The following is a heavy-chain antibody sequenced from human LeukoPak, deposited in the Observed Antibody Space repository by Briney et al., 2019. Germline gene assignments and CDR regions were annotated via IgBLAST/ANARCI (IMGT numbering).Heavy chain of an antibody. J-gene: IGHJ4*02. CDR3: ARVRYSSGWFPFDY. CDR1: GGSISSYC. Sequence: SETLSLTCTVSGGSISSYCWTWIQQPPGKGLEWIGYIYYSGSTNYNPSLKSRVTISVDTSKNQFSLKLNSVTAADTAVYYCARVRYSSGWFPFDYWGQGTLVIVSS. D-gene: IGHD6-19*01. CDR2: IYYSGST. V-gene: IGHV4-59*01.